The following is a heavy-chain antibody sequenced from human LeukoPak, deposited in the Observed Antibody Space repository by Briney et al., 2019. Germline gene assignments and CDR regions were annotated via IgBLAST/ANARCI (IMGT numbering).Heavy chain of an antibody. CDR1: GGSISSSYY. Sequence: PSETLSLTCAVSGGSISSSYYWSWIRQPPGKGLEWIGYIYYSGSTNYNPSLKSRVTISVDTSKNQFSLKLSSVTAADTAVYYCARGYDSSAYYPFNYWGQGTLVTVSS. D-gene: IGHD3-22*01. V-gene: IGHV4-61*01. J-gene: IGHJ4*02. CDR2: IYYSGST. CDR3: ARGYDSSAYYPFNY.